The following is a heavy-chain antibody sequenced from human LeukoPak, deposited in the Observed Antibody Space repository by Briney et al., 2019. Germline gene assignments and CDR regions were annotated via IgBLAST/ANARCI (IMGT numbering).Heavy chain of an antibody. CDR3: ARVNPYSGSYSADY. CDR1: GGSISSGSYS. CDR2: IYTSGST. J-gene: IGHJ4*02. V-gene: IGHV4-61*02. Sequence: TSQTLSLTCTVSGGSISSGSYSWSWIRQPAGKGLEWIGRIYTSGSTNYNPSLKSRVTISVDTSKNQFSLKLSSVTAADTAVYYCARVNPYSGSYSADYWGQGTLVTVSS. D-gene: IGHD1-26*01.